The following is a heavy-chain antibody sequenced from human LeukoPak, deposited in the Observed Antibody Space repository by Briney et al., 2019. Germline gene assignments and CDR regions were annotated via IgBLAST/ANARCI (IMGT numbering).Heavy chain of an antibody. Sequence: PSETLSLTCAVYGGSFSGYYWSWIRQPPGKGLEWIGYIYYSGSTNYNPSLKSRVTISVDTSKNQFSLKLSSVTAADTAVYYCARSYSSGWYYFDYWGQGTLVTVSS. CDR2: IYYSGST. CDR3: ARSYSSGWYYFDY. J-gene: IGHJ4*02. V-gene: IGHV4-59*08. CDR1: GGSFSGYY. D-gene: IGHD6-19*01.